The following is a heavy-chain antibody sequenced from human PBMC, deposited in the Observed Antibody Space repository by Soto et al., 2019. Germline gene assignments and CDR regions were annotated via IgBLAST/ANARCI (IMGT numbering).Heavy chain of an antibody. CDR2: IKPNSGGT. Sequence: GASVKVSSKASGYTFTGYYMHWVRQAPGQGLEWMGWIKPNSGGTNYAQKFQGWVTMTRDTSISTAYMELSRLRSDDTAVYYCARDSSSGEDVGPLYYFAYWGKGTLVTVSS. D-gene: IGHD7-27*01. CDR1: GYTFTGYY. CDR3: ARDSSSGEDVGPLYYFAY. J-gene: IGHJ4*02. V-gene: IGHV1-2*04.